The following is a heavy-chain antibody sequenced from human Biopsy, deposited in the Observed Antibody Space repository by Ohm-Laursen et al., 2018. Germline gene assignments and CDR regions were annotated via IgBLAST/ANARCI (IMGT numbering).Heavy chain of an antibody. J-gene: IGHJ1*01. CDR3: ATKLTGYFHH. V-gene: IGHV1-69*06. CDR2: NIPILGTG. CDR1: EGTFSNYG. Sequence: SVKVSCKAPEGTFSNYGVNWVRQAPGQGLEWLGGNIPILGTGNYAQKLQDRVTVAADTSTSTVTMELRSLRSDDTAVYYCATKLTGYFHHWGQGTLVIVSS. D-gene: IGHD3-9*01.